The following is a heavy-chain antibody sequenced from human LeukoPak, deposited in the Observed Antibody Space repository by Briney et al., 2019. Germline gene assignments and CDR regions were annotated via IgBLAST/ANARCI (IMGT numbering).Heavy chain of an antibody. CDR3: ARARWYSRDY. Sequence: GGSLRLSCAASGFTFSNYWMHWVRQAPGKGLEWVSSTNSDGNSRGYTDSVKGRFTVSRDNAKNTLYLQMNSLRAEDTAVYYCARARWYSRDYWGQGTLVTVSS. V-gene: IGHV3-74*01. CDR1: GFTFSNYW. D-gene: IGHD6-13*01. J-gene: IGHJ4*02. CDR2: TNSDGNSR.